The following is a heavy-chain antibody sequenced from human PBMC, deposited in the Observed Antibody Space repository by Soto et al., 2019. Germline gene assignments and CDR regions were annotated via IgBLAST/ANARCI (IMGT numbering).Heavy chain of an antibody. CDR1: GYTFTGYY. CDR2: INPNSGGT. V-gene: IGHV1-2*02. CDR3: ARGGTYYYDSSGYPGSQYYGMDV. J-gene: IGHJ6*02. D-gene: IGHD3-22*01. Sequence: ASVKVSCKASGYTFTGYYMHWVRQAPGQGLEWMGWINPNSGGTNYAQKFQGRVTMTRDTSISTAYMELSRLRSDDTAVYYCARGGTYYYDSSGYPGSQYYGMDVWGQGTTVTVS.